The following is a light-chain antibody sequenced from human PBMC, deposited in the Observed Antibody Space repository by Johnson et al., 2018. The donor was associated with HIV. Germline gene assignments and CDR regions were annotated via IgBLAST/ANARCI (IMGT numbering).Light chain of an antibody. CDR1: SSNIGNNY. Sequence: QSVLTQPPSVSAAPGQKVTISCYGSSSNIGNNYVSWYQQLPGTAPKLLIYDNNKRPSGIPDRFSGSKSGTSATLGITGLQTGDEADYYCGTWDTRLSGGHVFGTGTKVTVL. J-gene: IGLJ1*01. CDR3: GTWDTRLSGGHV. CDR2: DNN. V-gene: IGLV1-51*01.